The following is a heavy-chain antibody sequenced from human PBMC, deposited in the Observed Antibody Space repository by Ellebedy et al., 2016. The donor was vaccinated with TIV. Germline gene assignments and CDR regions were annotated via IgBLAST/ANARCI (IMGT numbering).Heavy chain of an antibody. V-gene: IGHV1-69*13. CDR3: ARYSGYHFRGNYLDY. J-gene: IGHJ4*02. CDR2: IVAVFGTT. Sequence: SVKVSCKASGGIFRSNAFSWVRQAPGQGLEWMGGIVAVFGTTTYAQKFQGRVTITADESTSTVYMELSSLTADDTAAYYCARYSGYHFRGNYLDYWGQGTLVTVSS. CDR1: GGIFRSNA. D-gene: IGHD5-12*01.